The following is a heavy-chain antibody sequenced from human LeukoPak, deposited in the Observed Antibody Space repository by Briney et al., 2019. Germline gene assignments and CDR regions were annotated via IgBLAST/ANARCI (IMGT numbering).Heavy chain of an antibody. Sequence: GASVKVSCKTSGYTFTGYYIHWVRQAPGRGLEWMGWINPNSGGTNYAQNFQGRVTMTRDTSINTAYMELGRLRSDDTAVYYCARSPGLDTAVVNRPWGQGTLITVSS. V-gene: IGHV1-2*02. CDR3: ARSPGLDTAVVNRP. D-gene: IGHD5-18*01. CDR2: INPNSGGT. J-gene: IGHJ5*02. CDR1: GYTFTGYY.